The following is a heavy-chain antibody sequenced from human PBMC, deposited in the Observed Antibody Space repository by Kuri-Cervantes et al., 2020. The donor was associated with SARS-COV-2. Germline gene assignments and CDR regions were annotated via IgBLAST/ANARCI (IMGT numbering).Heavy chain of an antibody. D-gene: IGHD4-11*01. Sequence: ESLKISCTVSGGSISSSSYYWSWIRQPPGKGLEWIGYIYYSGSTNYNPSLKSRVTISVDTSKNQFSLKLSSVTAADTAVYYCANYDYSTLYFDYWGQGTLVTVSS. CDR1: GGSISSSSYY. J-gene: IGHJ4*02. CDR2: IYYSGST. V-gene: IGHV4-61*05. CDR3: ANYDYSTLYFDY.